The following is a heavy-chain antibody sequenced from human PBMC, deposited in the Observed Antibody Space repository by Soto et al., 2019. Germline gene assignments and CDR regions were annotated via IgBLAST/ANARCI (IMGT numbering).Heavy chain of an antibody. CDR3: AREGLLWFGELIRNYYNYAMDV. V-gene: IGHV3-48*02. D-gene: IGHD3-10*01. CDR2: ISSVGSTI. Sequence: QSGGSLRLSCAASGFSFSSYNMNWVRQAPGKGLEWVSYISSVGSTIYYADSVKGRFIISRDNAKNSLYLQMNSLRDEDTAVYYCAREGLLWFGELIRNYYNYAMDVWGQGTTVTVSS. J-gene: IGHJ6*02. CDR1: GFSFSSYN.